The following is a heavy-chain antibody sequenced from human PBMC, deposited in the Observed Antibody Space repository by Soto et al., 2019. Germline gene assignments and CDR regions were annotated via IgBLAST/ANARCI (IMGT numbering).Heavy chain of an antibody. Sequence: QLLESGGALVQPGGSLRLSCAGYGFTFSDYAMTWVRQAPGKGLEWVSFVSASAIETYSADSVRGRFTISRDNSKNRLFLQMYDLRGEATAVYYCAKGSSVVHHMAVWGRGTTVTVTS. J-gene: IGHJ6*03. CDR1: GFTFSDYA. D-gene: IGHD6-6*01. CDR3: AKGSSVVHHMAV. V-gene: IGHV3-23*01. CDR2: VSASAIET.